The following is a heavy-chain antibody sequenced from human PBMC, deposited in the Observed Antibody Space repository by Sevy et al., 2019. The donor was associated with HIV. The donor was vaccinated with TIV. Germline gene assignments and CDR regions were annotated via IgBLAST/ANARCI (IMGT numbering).Heavy chain of an antibody. J-gene: IGHJ4*02. CDR2: IYSSGRT. Sequence: GESLKISCTTSGFTFSHYGMHWVRQAPGKGLEWVSLIYSSGRTYYGDSVKGRFTISRDDSKNTLYLQMNSVRAEDTALYYCTRVHSGGYPFDYWGQGSLVTVSS. D-gene: IGHD3-22*01. CDR3: TRVHSGGYPFDY. CDR1: GFTFSHYG. V-gene: IGHV3-NL1*01.